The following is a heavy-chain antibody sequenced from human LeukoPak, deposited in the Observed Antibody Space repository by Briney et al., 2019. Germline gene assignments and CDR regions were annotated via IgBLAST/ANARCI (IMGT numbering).Heavy chain of an antibody. CDR1: GYTFTGYY. CDR2: INPNSGGT. Sequence: ASVKVSCKASGYTFTGYYMHWVRQAPGQGLEWMGWINPNSGGTNYAQKFQGRVTMTRDTSTSTAYMELSRLRSDDTAVYYCARDLTCSSTSCENNWFDPWGQGTLVTVSS. J-gene: IGHJ5*02. CDR3: ARDLTCSSTSCENNWFDP. D-gene: IGHD2-2*01. V-gene: IGHV1-2*02.